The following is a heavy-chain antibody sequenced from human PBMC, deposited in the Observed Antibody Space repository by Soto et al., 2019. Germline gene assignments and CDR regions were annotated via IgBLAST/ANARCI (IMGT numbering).Heavy chain of an antibody. D-gene: IGHD6-13*01. Sequence: SETLSLTCAVYGGSFSGYYWSWIRQPAGKGLEWIGRIYTSGSTNYNPSLKSRVTMSVDTSKNQFSLKLSSVTAADTAVYYCARDREGSSWSRYYYYGMDVWGQGTTVTVSS. CDR1: GGSFSGYY. V-gene: IGHV4-4*07. CDR3: ARDREGSSWSRYYYYGMDV. J-gene: IGHJ6*02. CDR2: IYTSGST.